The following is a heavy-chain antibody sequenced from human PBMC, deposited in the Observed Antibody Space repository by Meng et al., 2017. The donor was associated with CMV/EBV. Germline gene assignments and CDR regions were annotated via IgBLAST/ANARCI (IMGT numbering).Heavy chain of an antibody. D-gene: IGHD6-6*01. Sequence: YSRRSSNWWGWIRQPPGKGLEWIGYIYYSGSTYYNPSLKSRVTMSVDTSKNQFSLKLSSVTAVDTAVYYCARLGSSSSWVLGWFDPWGQGTLVTVSS. V-gene: IGHV4-28*01. CDR3: ARLGSSSSWVLGWFDP. J-gene: IGHJ5*02. CDR1: YSRRSSNW. CDR2: IYYSGST.